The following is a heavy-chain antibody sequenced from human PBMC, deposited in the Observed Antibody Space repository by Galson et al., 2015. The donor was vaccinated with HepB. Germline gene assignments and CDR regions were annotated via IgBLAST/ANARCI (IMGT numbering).Heavy chain of an antibody. D-gene: IGHD3-22*01. Sequence: SLRLSCAASGFTFDDYAMHWVRQAPGKGLEWVSGISWNSGSIGYADSVKGRFTISRDNSKNTLFLQMNSLRAQDTAVYYCAGSRGYFDSSAWAFDIWGQGTMVTVSS. V-gene: IGHV3-9*01. J-gene: IGHJ3*02. CDR2: ISWNSGSI. CDR3: AGSRGYFDSSAWAFDI. CDR1: GFTFDDYA.